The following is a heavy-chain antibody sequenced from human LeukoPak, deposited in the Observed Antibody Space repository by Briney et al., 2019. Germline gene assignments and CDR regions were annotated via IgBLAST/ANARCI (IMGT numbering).Heavy chain of an antibody. Sequence: PSEALSLTCTVSGGSISGYYWSWIRQPPGKRLEWIGYVYDTGATNYNPSLKSRFTISIDTSKNQFSLYLSSATAADTAVYYCARLPLIATTRGGFDPWGQGTLVTVSS. J-gene: IGHJ5*02. CDR2: VYDTGAT. CDR1: GGSISGYY. V-gene: IGHV4-59*08. D-gene: IGHD1/OR15-1a*01. CDR3: ARLPLIATTRGGFDP.